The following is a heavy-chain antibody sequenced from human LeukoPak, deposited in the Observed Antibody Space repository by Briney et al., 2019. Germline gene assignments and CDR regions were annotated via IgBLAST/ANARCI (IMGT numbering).Heavy chain of an antibody. CDR2: INHSGST. CDR3: ARAGQPPYYFDY. V-gene: IGHV4-34*01. D-gene: IGHD3-10*01. J-gene: IGHJ4*02. Sequence: PSETLSLTCAVYGGSFSGYYWSWIRQPPGKGLEWIGEINHSGSTNYNPSLKSRVTISVDTSKNQFSLKLSSVTAADTAVYYCARAGQPPYYFDYWGQGTLVTVSS. CDR1: GGSFSGYY.